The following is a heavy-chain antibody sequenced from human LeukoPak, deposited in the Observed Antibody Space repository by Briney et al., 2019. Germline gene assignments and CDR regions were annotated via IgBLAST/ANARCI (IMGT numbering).Heavy chain of an antibody. J-gene: IGHJ5*02. CDR2: ISYDGSNK. CDR3: ARGLGSSWYNRTWFDP. CDR1: GFTFSSYG. Sequence: GRSLRLSCAASGFTFSSYGMHWVRQAPGKGLEWVAVISYDGSNKYYADSVKGRFTISRDNSKNTLYLQMNSLRAEDTAVYYCARGLGSSWYNRTWFDPWGQGTLVTVSS. D-gene: IGHD6-13*01. V-gene: IGHV3-30*03.